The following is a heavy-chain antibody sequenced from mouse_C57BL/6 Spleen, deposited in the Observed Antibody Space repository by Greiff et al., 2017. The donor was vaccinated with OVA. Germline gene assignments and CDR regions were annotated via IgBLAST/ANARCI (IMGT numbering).Heavy chain of an antibody. V-gene: IGHV1-62-2*01. Sequence: VQLQQSGAELVKPGASVKLSCKASGYTFTEYTIHWVKQRSGQGLGWIGWFYPGSGSIKYNEKFKDKATLTADESSSTVYMELSRLTSEDSAVYFCARHEYAMDYWGQGTSVTVSS. CDR3: ARHEYAMDY. CDR2: FYPGSGSI. J-gene: IGHJ4*01. CDR1: GYTFTEYT.